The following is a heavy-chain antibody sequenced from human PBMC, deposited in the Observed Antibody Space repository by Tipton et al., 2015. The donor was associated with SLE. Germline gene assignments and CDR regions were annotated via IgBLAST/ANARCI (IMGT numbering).Heavy chain of an antibody. D-gene: IGHD3-22*01. CDR2: IYYNGNT. V-gene: IGHV4-59*12. J-gene: IGHJ3*01. CDR3: ARGVAHYYDSGSFDV. Sequence: TLSLTCTLSGGSINAYSWSWIRQPPGRGLELIGYIYYNGNTNYNPSLKSRVTISIDPSRNQLSLKLSSVTAADTAVYFCARGVAHYYDSGSFDVWGQGTLVTVSS. CDR1: GGSINAYS.